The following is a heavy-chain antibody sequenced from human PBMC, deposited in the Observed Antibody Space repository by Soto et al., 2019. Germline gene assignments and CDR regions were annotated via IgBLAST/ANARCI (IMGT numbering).Heavy chain of an antibody. Sequence: ASVKVSSKASGYTFTSYGISLVRQAPGQGLERMGWISAYNGNTNYAQKLQGRVTMTTDTSTSTAYMELRSLRSDDTAVYYCASRSTGYSSGPSAFDIWGQGTMVTVSS. D-gene: IGHD6-19*01. J-gene: IGHJ3*02. CDR2: ISAYNGNT. V-gene: IGHV1-18*01. CDR3: ASRSTGYSSGPSAFDI. CDR1: GYTFTSYG.